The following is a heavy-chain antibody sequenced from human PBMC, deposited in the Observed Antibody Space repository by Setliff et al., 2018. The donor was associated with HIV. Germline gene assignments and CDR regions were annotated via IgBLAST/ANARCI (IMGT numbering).Heavy chain of an antibody. D-gene: IGHD3-10*01. CDR1: GGSISSSNYY. Sequence: SETLSLTCTVSGGSISSSNYYWGWIRQPPGKGLEWIGSINYIGNTYYNPSLKSRVTISVDTSKNQFSLNLRSVTAADTAVYYCARPIILSEYYYGSGSYYAREFDYWGQGTLVTVSS. CDR3: ARPIILSEYYYGSGSYYAREFDY. CDR2: INYIGNT. V-gene: IGHV4-39*01. J-gene: IGHJ4*02.